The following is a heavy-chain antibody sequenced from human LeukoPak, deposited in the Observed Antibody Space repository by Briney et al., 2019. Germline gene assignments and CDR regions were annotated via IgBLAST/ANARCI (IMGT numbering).Heavy chain of an antibody. CDR2: IYYSGST. Sequence: KPSETLSLTCSVSGGSISPYHWSWIRQAPGKGLEWIGYIYYSGSTNYNPSLKSRVTISVDTSKNQFSLKLSSVTAADTAVYYCASLTKEQLVRGFYAFDIWGQGTMVTVSS. CDR3: ASLTKEQLVRGFYAFDI. J-gene: IGHJ3*02. V-gene: IGHV4-59*01. D-gene: IGHD6-6*01. CDR1: GGSISPYH.